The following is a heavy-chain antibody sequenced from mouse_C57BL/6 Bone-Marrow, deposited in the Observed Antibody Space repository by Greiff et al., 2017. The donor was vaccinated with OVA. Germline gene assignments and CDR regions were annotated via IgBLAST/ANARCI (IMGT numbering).Heavy chain of an antibody. D-gene: IGHD1-1*01. Sequence: EVKLQESGGGLVQPGGSLKLSCAASGFTFSDYYMYWVRQTPEKRLEWVAYISNGGGSTYYPDTVKGRFTISRDNAKNTLYLQMSRLKSEDTAMYYCARHEVGLDYWGQGTTLTVSS. CDR3: ARHEVGLDY. V-gene: IGHV5-12*01. CDR2: ISNGGGST. J-gene: IGHJ2*01. CDR1: GFTFSDYY.